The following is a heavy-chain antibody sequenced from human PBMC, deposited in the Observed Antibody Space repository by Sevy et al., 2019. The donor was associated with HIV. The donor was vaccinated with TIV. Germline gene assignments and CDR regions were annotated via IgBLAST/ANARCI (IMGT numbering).Heavy chain of an antibody. V-gene: IGHV4-59*01. CDR2: SGST. D-gene: IGHD3-22*01. CDR3: ASHNYSDRSGYYYPVWFDY. J-gene: IGHJ4*02. CDR1: GVSISPYY. Sequence: SETLSLTCTVSGVSISPYYWAWIRQPPGKGLECIGFSGSTNYNPSLKTRVTTSVDTSKNQFSLKLSSVTAADTAVYYCASHNYSDRSGYYYPVWFDYWGRGTLVTVSS.